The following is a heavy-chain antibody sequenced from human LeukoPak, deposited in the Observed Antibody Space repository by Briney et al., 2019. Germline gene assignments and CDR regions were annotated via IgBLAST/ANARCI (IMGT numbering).Heavy chain of an antibody. D-gene: IGHD6-19*01. CDR1: GVYISTYH. Sequence: SETLSLTCSVSGVYISTYHWSWIRQSPGKGLKWIGYIYYNGNTDYNPSLKSRVTISVDTSQNQFSLKLSSVTAADTAVYYCARVAVAGTISFDYWGQGTLVTVSS. V-gene: IGHV4-59*01. CDR2: IYYNGNT. J-gene: IGHJ4*02. CDR3: ARVAVAGTISFDY.